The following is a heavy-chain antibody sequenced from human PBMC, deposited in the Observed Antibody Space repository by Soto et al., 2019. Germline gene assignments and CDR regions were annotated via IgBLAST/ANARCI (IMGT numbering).Heavy chain of an antibody. CDR2: ISYDGSNK. CDR3: AKDRYDSSESYYYYGMDV. Sequence: QVQLVESGGGVVQPGRSLRLSCAASGFTLSSYGMHWVRQAPGKGLEWVVVISYDGSNKYYADSVKGRFTISRDNSKNTLYLQMNSLRAEDTAVYYCAKDRYDSSESYYYYGMDVWGQGTTVTVPS. J-gene: IGHJ6*02. CDR1: GFTLSSYG. D-gene: IGHD3-22*01. V-gene: IGHV3-30*18.